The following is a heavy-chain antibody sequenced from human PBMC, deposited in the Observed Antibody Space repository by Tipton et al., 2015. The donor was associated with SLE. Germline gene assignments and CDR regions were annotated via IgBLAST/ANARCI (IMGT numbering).Heavy chain of an antibody. CDR1: GGSISSSSYD. J-gene: IGHJ5*02. D-gene: IGHD3-22*01. CDR2: FYHSGST. V-gene: IGHV4-39*07. CDR3: PIYYHDSTGLHWFDP. Sequence: TLSLTCTVSGGSISSSSYDWGWIRQPPGKGLEWIGSFYHSGSTYYNPSLKSRVTISLDMSKNQFSLRLSSVTAADTAVYYCPIYYHDSTGLHWFDPWGQGTLVTVSS.